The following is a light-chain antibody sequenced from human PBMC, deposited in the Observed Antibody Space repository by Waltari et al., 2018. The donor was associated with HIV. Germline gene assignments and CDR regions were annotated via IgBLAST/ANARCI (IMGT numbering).Light chain of an antibody. CDR2: DEN. Sequence: SSELTQDPAVSVALGQTVRITCQGDSLRNYYATWYQQKPGQAPRLVIYDENNRPSGIPARFSGSSSGNTASLTIPGAQAEDEAHYYCSSRDSSINRVVFGGGTGLTVL. CDR1: SLRNYY. J-gene: IGLJ2*01. CDR3: SSRDSSINRVV. V-gene: IGLV3-19*01.